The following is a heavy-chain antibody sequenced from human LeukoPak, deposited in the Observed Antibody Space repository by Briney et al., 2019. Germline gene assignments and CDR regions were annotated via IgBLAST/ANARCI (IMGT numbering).Heavy chain of an antibody. CDR2: INHSGSA. CDR1: GESFSGYY. D-gene: IGHD4-23*01. CDR3: ATLTGGDDAFDI. V-gene: IGHV4-34*01. J-gene: IGHJ3*02. Sequence: SETLSLTCAVYGESFSGYYWSWIRQPPGKGLEFIGEINHSGSASYNPSLKSRVTISVDTSKNRFSLKLSSVTAADTAVYYCATLTGGDDAFDIWGQGTMVTVSS.